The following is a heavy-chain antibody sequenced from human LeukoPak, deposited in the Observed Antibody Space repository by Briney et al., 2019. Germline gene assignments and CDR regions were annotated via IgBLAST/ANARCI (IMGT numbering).Heavy chain of an antibody. CDR3: ARGTGGFDY. CDR1: GFPFSSCS. Sequence: GGSLRLSCAASGFPFSSCSMNWVRQAPGKGLEWVSYITTSSSTIYYADSVKGRFTISRDNAKNSLFLQMNSLRAEDTAVYYCARGTGGFDYWGQGTLVTVSS. V-gene: IGHV3-48*04. CDR2: ITTSSSTI. D-gene: IGHD2-8*02. J-gene: IGHJ4*02.